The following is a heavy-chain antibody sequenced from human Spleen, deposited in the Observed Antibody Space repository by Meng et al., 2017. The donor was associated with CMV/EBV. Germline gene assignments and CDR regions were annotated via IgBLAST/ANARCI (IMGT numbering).Heavy chain of an antibody. D-gene: IGHD3-3*01. CDR3: ARVTDFWSTPWGFDP. Sequence: SGYPVTGYYMHWVRQAPGQELEWMGWINANSGDTNYAVKFQGRVTMTRDTSITTAYMELSSLRSDDTAFYYCARVTDFWSTPWGFDPWGQGTLVTVSS. CDR2: INANSGDT. CDR1: GYPVTGYY. V-gene: IGHV1-2*02. J-gene: IGHJ5*01.